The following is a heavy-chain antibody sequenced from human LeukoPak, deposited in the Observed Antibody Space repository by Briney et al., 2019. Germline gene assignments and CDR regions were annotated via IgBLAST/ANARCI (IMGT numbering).Heavy chain of an antibody. D-gene: IGHD3-16*01. CDR2: INPNSDGT. V-gene: IGHV1-2*02. J-gene: IGHJ5*02. CDR1: GFTLTDYF. CDR3: ARRADRGMNGNRPWFDP. Sequence: ASVKVSCKPSGFTLTDYFMHWVRQAPGQGLEWLGYINPNSDGTKYAQKFQGRVTMTRDTSSSTHYMELSGLTSDDTAVYYCARRADRGMNGNRPWFDPWGQGTLVTVSS.